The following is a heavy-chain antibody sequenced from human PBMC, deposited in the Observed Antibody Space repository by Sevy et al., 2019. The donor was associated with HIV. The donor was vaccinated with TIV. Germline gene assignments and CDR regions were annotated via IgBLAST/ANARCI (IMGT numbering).Heavy chain of an antibody. V-gene: IGHV3-30-3*01. CDR3: ARDGTTVLIEYPDY. CDR1: GFTFSSYA. J-gene: IGHJ4*02. D-gene: IGHD4-17*01. Sequence: GGSLRLSCAASGFTFSSYAMHWVRQAPGKGLEWVAVISYDGSNKYYADSVKGRFTISRDNSKNTLYLQMNSLRAEDTAVYYCARDGTTVLIEYPDYWGQGTLVTVSS. CDR2: ISYDGSNK.